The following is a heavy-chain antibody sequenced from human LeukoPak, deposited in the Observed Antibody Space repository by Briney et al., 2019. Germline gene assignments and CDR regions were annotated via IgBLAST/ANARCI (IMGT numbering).Heavy chain of an antibody. CDR1: GYTFTGYY. Sequence: GASVKVSCKASGYTFTGYYMHWVRQAPGQGLEWMGWVNPNSGGTNYAQKFQGRVTMTRDTSISTAYMGLSRLRSDDTAVYYCARVAIFGVVIIPYFDYWGQGTLVTVSS. CDR2: VNPNSGGT. CDR3: ARVAIFGVVIIPYFDY. V-gene: IGHV1-2*02. J-gene: IGHJ4*02. D-gene: IGHD3-3*01.